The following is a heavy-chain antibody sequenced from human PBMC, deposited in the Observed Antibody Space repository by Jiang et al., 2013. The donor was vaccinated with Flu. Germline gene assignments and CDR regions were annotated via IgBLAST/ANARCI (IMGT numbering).Heavy chain of an antibody. J-gene: IGHJ3*01. D-gene: IGHD5-12*01. CDR2: VSVSGST. Sequence: GLVKPSEPLSLTCSVSGDSIGTYYWSWIRQPPGKGLEWIGFVSVSGSTNYNPSLKSRVTMSIDAAKNQFSLRLSSVTAADTAVYYCAREREDISGYPAAFDVWGQGTMVTVSA. V-gene: IGHV4-59*01. CDR1: GDSIGTYY. CDR3: AREREDISGYPAAFDV.